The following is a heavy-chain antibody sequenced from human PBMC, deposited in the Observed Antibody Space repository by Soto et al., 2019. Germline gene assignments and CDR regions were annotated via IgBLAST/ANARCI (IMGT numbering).Heavy chain of an antibody. J-gene: IGHJ4*02. CDR1: GASISSYY. CDR2: ISYSGST. D-gene: IGHD4-17*01. V-gene: IGHV4-59*01. CDR3: ATRSSINADLVDY. Sequence: SETLSLTCTVSGASISSYYWSWIRQPPGKGLELIGYISYSGSTNYNPSLKSRVTISVDTSKNQFSLKLRSVTAADTAVYYCATRSSINADLVDYWGQGTLVTVPQ.